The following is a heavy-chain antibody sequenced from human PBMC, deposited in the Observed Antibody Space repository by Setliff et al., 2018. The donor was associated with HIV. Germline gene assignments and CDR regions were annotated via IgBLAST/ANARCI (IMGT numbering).Heavy chain of an antibody. CDR1: GFTISNDW. J-gene: IGHJ5*02. CDR3: ARNLIRSSYFGVLSNWFDT. D-gene: IGHD3-3*01. V-gene: IGHV3-7*03. Sequence: GGSLSLSCAASGFTISNDWMTWVRQAPGKGLEWVANVKKDESEKYYVASVKGRFTISRDNAKNSLYLQMNNLRAEDTALYYCARNLIRSSYFGVLSNWFDTWGQGTLVTVSS. CDR2: VKKDESEK.